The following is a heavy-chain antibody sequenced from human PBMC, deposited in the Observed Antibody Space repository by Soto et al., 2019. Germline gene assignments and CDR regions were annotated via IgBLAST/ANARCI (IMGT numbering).Heavy chain of an antibody. CDR3: ARVALTDIVATIEAFDI. CDR1: GGSISSYY. Sequence: TLSLTCTVSGGSISSYYWSWIRQPPGKGLEWIGYIYYSGSTNYNPSLKSRVTISVDTSKNQFSLKLSSVTAADTAVYYCARVALTDIVATIEAFDIWGQGTIVTVSS. D-gene: IGHD5-12*01. J-gene: IGHJ3*02. V-gene: IGHV4-59*01. CDR2: IYYSGST.